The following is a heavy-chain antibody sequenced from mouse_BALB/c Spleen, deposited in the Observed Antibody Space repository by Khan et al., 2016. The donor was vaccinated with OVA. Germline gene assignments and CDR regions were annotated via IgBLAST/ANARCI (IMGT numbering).Heavy chain of an antibody. D-gene: IGHD2-2*01. V-gene: IGHV1S135*01. CDR2: IDPFSGST. J-gene: IGHJ3*01. CDR1: GYSFTTYY. Sequence: VQLQQSGPELMKPGASVKISCKASGYSFTTYYIHWVMQSHGTSLEWIGYIDPFSGSTTYNQKFKGKATLTVDKSSSTAYIHLINLTSEDSAVYYCTRHGFVAWFTYWGQGTLVTVSA. CDR3: TRHGFVAWFTY.